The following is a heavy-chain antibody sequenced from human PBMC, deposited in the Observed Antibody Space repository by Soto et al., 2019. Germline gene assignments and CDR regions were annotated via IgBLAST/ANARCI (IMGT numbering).Heavy chain of an antibody. D-gene: IGHD4-17*01. CDR1: AGSISSGTYY. CDR3: AGGNDFGTGWFDP. CDR2: MYYSGTT. V-gene: IGHV4-31*03. J-gene: IGHJ5*02. Sequence: QVQLQESGPGLVKPSQTLSLTCTVSAGSISSGTYYWNWIRQHPGKGLEWIGYMYYSGTTYYNPSLQSRVTISGDTSTNQFSLKLSSVTVADTAVYYCAGGNDFGTGWFDPWGQGIMVTVSS.